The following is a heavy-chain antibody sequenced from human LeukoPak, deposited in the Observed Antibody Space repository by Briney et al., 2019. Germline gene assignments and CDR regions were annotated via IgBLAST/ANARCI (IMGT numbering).Heavy chain of an antibody. CDR3: AKGPRLYDILTGPFDY. D-gene: IGHD3-9*01. CDR1: AFTFSSYA. J-gene: IGHJ4*02. Sequence: QPGGSLRLSCAASAFTFSSYAMSWVRQAPGKGLEWVSAISGSGGSTYYADSVKGRFTISRDNSKNTLYLQMNSLRAEDTAVYYCAKGPRLYDILTGPFDYWGQGTLVTVSS. CDR2: ISGSGGST. V-gene: IGHV3-23*01.